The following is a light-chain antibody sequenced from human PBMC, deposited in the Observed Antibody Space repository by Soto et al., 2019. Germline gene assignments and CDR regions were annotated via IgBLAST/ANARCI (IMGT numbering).Light chain of an antibody. CDR1: QSLVHSDGNTY. V-gene: IGKV2-30*02. CDR3: MQGTHWPRT. J-gene: IGKJ1*01. Sequence: DAVLTQSPVSLPVTLGQPASISCRSSQSLVHSDGNTYLNWFLQGPGQSPRRLVYRVSNRDSGVPDKISGSGSGTYFTLEISRVEAEDIGVYFCMQGTHWPRTFGRGTKVDIK. CDR2: RVS.